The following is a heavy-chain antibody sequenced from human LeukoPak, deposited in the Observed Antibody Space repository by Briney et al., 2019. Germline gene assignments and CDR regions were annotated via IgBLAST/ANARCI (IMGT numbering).Heavy chain of an antibody. CDR3: ARGPKSSWAY. D-gene: IGHD6-13*01. J-gene: IGHJ4*02. CDR1: DFIFSNYW. V-gene: IGHV3-7*01. Sequence: GGSLRLSCAASDFIFSNYWMSRVRQAPGKGLEWVAYIKPDGSEKYYVDSVKGRFTISRDNAKTSLYLQMNSLRAEDTALYYCARGPKSSWAYWRQGTLVTVSS. CDR2: IKPDGSEK.